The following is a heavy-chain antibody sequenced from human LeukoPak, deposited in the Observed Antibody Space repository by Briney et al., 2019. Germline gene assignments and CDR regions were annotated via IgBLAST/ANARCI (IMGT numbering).Heavy chain of an antibody. CDR1: GFTFSSFD. CDR3: ARDAHTYYYDTSGYYFEY. J-gene: IGHJ4*02. CDR2: IYHTGGT. V-gene: IGHV4-38-2*02. D-gene: IGHD3-22*01. Sequence: PGGSLRLSCAASGFTFSSFDMNWVRQAPGKGLEWIGSIYHTGGTYYNPSLKSRVTISIDTSKNQFSLNLSSVTAADTAVYYCARDAHTYYYDTSGYYFEYWGQGALVTVSS.